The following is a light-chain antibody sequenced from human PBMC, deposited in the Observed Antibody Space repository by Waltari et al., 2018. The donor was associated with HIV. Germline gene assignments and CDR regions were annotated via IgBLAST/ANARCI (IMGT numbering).Light chain of an antibody. CDR2: DVD. J-gene: IGLJ2*01. V-gene: IGLV2-14*03. CDR1: DTDFGYYIF. CDR3: ASSTGDRTVV. Sequence: THPPSLPGFPGQSVTISCSGTDTDFGYYIFVSWYQQQPGEVPKVILFDVDTRAAGVGYRFSGSRSGNTASLTISGLRTEDEDTYYCASSTGDRTVVFGGGTK.